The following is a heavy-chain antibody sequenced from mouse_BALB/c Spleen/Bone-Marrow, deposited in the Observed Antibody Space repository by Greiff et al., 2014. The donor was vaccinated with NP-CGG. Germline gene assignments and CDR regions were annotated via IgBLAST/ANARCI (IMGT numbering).Heavy chain of an antibody. D-gene: IGHD2-12*01. CDR2: IDPANGNT. J-gene: IGHJ3*01. CDR3: ARYDYRYSWFAY. V-gene: IGHV14-3*02. CDR1: GFNIKDTY. Sequence: EVKLQESGAELVKPGASVKLSCTASGFNIKDTYMHWVKQRPEQGLEWIGRIDPANGNTKYDPKFQGKATITTDTSSNTAYLQLRSLTSEDTAVYYCARYDYRYSWFAYWGRGTLVTVSA.